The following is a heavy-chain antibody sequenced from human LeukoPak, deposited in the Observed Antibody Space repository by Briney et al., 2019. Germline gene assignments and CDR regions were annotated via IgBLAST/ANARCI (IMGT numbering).Heavy chain of an antibody. CDR2: INHSGST. D-gene: IGHD3-10*01. V-gene: IGHV4-34*01. CDR3: ARSKRYYGSGSYYPYYYYGMDV. Sequence: SETLSLTCAVYGGSSSGYYWSWIRQPPGKGLEWIGEINHSGSTNYNPSLKSRVTISVDTSKNQFSLKLSSVTAADTAVYYCARSKRYYGSGSYYPYYYYGMDVWGQGTTVTVSS. J-gene: IGHJ6*02. CDR1: GGSSSGYY.